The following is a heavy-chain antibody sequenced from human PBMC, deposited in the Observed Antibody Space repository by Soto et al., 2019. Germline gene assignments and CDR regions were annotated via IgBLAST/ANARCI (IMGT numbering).Heavy chain of an antibody. Sequence: SETLSLTCTVSGGSISSHYWSWFRQAPGKGLEWIGHIYYRGSTNYNPSLRSRSTISVDTSKNQFSLKLYSVTTADTAVYYCARDGREASGMDVWGQGTKVTVSS. V-gene: IGHV4-59*11. D-gene: IGHD1-26*01. J-gene: IGHJ6*02. CDR2: IYYRGST. CDR3: ARDGREASGMDV. CDR1: GGSISSHY.